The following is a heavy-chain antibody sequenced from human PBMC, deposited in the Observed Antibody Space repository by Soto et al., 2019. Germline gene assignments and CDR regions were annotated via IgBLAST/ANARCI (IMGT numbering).Heavy chain of an antibody. Sequence: PGGSQRLSCAASGFTFSSYAMHWVRQAPGKGLEWVAVISYDGSNKYYADSVKGRFTISRDNSKNTLYLQMNSLRAEDTAVYYCARDTRFGEFKSYYYYGMDVWGQGTTVTVSS. CDR2: ISYDGSNK. CDR1: GFTFSSYA. CDR3: ARDTRFGEFKSYYYYGMDV. V-gene: IGHV3-30-3*01. J-gene: IGHJ6*02. D-gene: IGHD3-10*01.